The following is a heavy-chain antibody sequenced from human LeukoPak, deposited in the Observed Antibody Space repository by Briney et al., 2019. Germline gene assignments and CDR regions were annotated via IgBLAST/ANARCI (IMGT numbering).Heavy chain of an antibody. CDR1: GYTFTCYG. D-gene: IGHD1-26*01. J-gene: IGHJ4*02. CDR2: ISTYNGNT. V-gene: IGHV1-18*01. Sequence: ASVKVSCKASGYTFTCYGISWVRQAPGQGLEWMGWISTYNGNTNYEQKLQGRLTMTTDTSTSTAYMELRSLRSDDTAVYYCARFSHRINREKFDYWGQGTLVTVSS. CDR3: ARFSHRINREKFDY.